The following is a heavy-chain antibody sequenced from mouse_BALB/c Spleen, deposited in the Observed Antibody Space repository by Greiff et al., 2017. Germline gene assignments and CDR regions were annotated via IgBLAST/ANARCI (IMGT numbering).Heavy chain of an antibody. D-gene: IGHD4-1*01. CDR3: ASNWGYAMDY. Sequence: VMLVESGPGLVQPSQSLSITCTVSGFSLTSYGVHWVRQSPGKGLEWLGVIWSGGSTDYNAAFISRLSISKDNSKSQVFFKMNSLQANDTAIYYCASNWGYAMDYWGQGTSVTVSS. V-gene: IGHV2-2*02. CDR2: IWSGGST. CDR1: GFSLTSYG. J-gene: IGHJ4*01.